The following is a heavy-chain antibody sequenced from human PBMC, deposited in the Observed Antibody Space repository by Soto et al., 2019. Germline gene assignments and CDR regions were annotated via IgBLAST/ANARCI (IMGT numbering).Heavy chain of an antibody. J-gene: IGHJ5*02. CDR1: GGSFSGYY. Sequence: QVQLQQWGAGLLKPSETLSLTCAVYGGSFSGYYWSWIRQPPGKGLEWIGEINHSGSTNYNPSLKSRVTISVDTSKNQFSLTLSSVTAAATAVYYCSSGYRWYSNQEFDPWGQGIMVAVS. CDR2: INHSGST. CDR3: SSGYRWYSNQEFDP. D-gene: IGHD6-13*01. V-gene: IGHV4-34*01.